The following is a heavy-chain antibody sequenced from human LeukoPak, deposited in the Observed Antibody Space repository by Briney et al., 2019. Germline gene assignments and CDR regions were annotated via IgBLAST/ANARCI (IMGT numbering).Heavy chain of an antibody. CDR3: ARGRTAAAGSIFDY. D-gene: IGHD6-13*01. CDR1: GGSFSGYY. Sequence: SSETLSLTCAVYGGSFSGYYWSWIRQPPGKGLEWIGEINHSGSTNYNPSLKSRVTISVDTSKNQFSLKLSSVTAADMAVYYCARGRTAAAGSIFDYWGQGTLVTVSS. J-gene: IGHJ4*02. CDR2: INHSGST. V-gene: IGHV4-34*01.